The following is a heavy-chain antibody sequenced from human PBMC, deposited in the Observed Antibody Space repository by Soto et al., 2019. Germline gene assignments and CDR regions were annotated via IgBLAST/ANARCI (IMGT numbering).Heavy chain of an antibody. V-gene: IGHV4-59*08. CDR3: ARRWGGVFDI. CDR2: IYYSGRT. CDR1: GGSIISYY. Sequence: QVQLQESGPGLVKPSETLSLTCTVSGGSIISYYWSCIRQPPGKGLEWIGYIYYSGRTNYKHSLKSRVTISVDASKSKLSLKLCPVTDAERGVYYCARRWGGVFDIWGQGTMVTGSS. D-gene: IGHD1-26*01. J-gene: IGHJ3*02.